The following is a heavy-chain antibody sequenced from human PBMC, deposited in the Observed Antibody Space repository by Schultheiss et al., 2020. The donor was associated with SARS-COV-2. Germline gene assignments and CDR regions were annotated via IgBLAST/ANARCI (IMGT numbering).Heavy chain of an antibody. V-gene: IGHV3-48*03. CDR3: ASRYDYVWGSHDY. D-gene: IGHD3-16*01. J-gene: IGHJ4*02. CDR2: ISSSGSTI. Sequence: GGSLRLSCAASGFTFSSYEMNWVRQAPGKGLEWVSYISSSGSTIYYADSVKGRFTISRDNAKNSLYLQMNSLRAEDTAVYYCASRYDYVWGSHDYWGQGTLVTVSS. CDR1: GFTFSSYE.